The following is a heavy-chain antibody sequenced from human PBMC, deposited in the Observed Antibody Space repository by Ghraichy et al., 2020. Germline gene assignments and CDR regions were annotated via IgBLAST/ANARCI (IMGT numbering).Heavy chain of an antibody. CDR1: GFTFSNYA. D-gene: IGHD1-14*01. CDR2: SSGSGSSS. V-gene: IGHV3-23*01. J-gene: IGHJ6*02. Sequence: WGSLRLSCAASGFTFSNYAMSWVRQAQGKGLEWVSASSGSGSSSYYADSVKGRFTISRDNSKNTLYLQMNSLRGEDSALYYCVKGVLIYEGTRKGIDVWGQGTTVTVSS. CDR3: VKGVLIYEGTRKGIDV.